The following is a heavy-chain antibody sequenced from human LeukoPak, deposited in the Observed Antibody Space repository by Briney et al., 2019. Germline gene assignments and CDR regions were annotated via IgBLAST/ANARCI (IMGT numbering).Heavy chain of an antibody. CDR2: ISGGGDST. D-gene: IGHD2-2*01. Sequence: GGSLRLSCAASGFTFSSYAMSWVRQAPGKGLEWVSTISGGGDSTFYADSVTGRFTISRDNAKNSLYLQMNSLGAVDTAVYYCVPSYCSTTSCYHYFEYWGQGTLVTVSS. J-gene: IGHJ4*02. V-gene: IGHV3-23*01. CDR1: GFTFSSYA. CDR3: VPSYCSTTSCYHYFEY.